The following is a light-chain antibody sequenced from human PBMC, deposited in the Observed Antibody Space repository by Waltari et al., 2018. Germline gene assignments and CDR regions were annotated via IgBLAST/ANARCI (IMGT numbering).Light chain of an antibody. Sequence: QSALTQPRSVSGSPGQSVTISCTGTSTDVAHYKYVSWYQQQTGKAPNLMIYDVSQRPPGVPDRFSGSSSGNAASLTISGLQAEDEADYFCCSRVGPYTFDVFGTGTKVTVL. J-gene: IGLJ1*01. CDR1: STDVAHYKY. CDR2: DVS. CDR3: CSRVGPYTFDV. V-gene: IGLV2-11*01.